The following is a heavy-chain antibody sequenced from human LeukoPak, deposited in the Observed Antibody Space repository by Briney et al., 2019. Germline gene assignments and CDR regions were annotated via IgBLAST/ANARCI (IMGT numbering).Heavy chain of an antibody. Sequence: KASETLSLTCTVSGGSISSYYWSWIRQPPGKGLDWIGYIYHSGSTNYNPSPKSRFTISLDTSKNQFSLKLSSVTAADTAVYYCARAYCGGDCYSGFDYWGQGTLVTVSS. CDR1: GGSISSYY. D-gene: IGHD2-21*02. CDR2: IYHSGST. J-gene: IGHJ4*02. V-gene: IGHV4-59*01. CDR3: ARAYCGGDCYSGFDY.